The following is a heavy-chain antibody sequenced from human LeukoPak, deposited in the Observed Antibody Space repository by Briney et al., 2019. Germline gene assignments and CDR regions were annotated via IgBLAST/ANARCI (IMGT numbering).Heavy chain of an antibody. CDR3: ARVKRQWLTSFGY. V-gene: IGHV1-2*02. J-gene: IGHJ4*02. CDR1: GYTFTGYY. CDR2: INPSSGGT. Sequence: ASVKVSCKASGYTFTGYYMHWVRQAPGQGLEWMGWINPSSGGTNYAQKFQGRVTMTRDTSISTAYMELSRLRSDDTAVYYCARVKRQWLTSFGYWGQGTLATVSS. D-gene: IGHD6-19*01.